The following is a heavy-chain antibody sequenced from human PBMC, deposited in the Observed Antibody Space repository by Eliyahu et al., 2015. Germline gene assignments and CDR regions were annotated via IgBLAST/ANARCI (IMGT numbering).Heavy chain of an antibody. J-gene: IGHJ4*02. Sequence: EVQLVESGGGVVQPGGSLRLSCAASGFTFDXYAMPXXLPVPXKGLEWVSLISGDGGSTYYADSVKGRFTISRDNSKNSLYLQMNSLRTEDTALYYCAKVIGGNYDYIWGSYRYKEPLQTIDYWGQGTLVTVSS. D-gene: IGHD3-16*02. CDR1: GFTFDXYA. V-gene: IGHV3-43*02. CDR3: AKVIGGNYDYIWGSYRYKEPLQTIDY. CDR2: ISGDGGST.